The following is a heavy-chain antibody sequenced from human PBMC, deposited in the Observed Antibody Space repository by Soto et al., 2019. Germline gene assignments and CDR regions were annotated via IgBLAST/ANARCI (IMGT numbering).Heavy chain of an antibody. CDR1: GFTFSDYY. J-gene: IGHJ4*02. CDR2: ISGSDGKT. V-gene: IGHV3-23*01. Sequence: VGSLRLSCPPSGFTFSDYYLSWIRQAPGKGLEWVSTISGSDGKTFYADSVKGRFSISRDTSQSTLYLQMNSLRADDTAMYYCARWSYLDYWGQGTRVTVSS. D-gene: IGHD3-3*01. CDR3: ARWSYLDY.